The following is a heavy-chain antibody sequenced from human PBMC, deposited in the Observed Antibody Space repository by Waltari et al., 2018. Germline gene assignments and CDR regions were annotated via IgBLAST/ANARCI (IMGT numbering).Heavy chain of an antibody. CDR2: ISGSGGST. CDR1: GFTLSSYA. J-gene: IGHJ6*03. Sequence: EVQLLESGGGLVQPGGSLRLSCAASGFTLSSYAMSWVRQAPGKGLEWVSAISGSGGSTYYADSVKGRFTISRDNSKNTLYLQMNSLRAEDTAVYYCAKDGQYHRESYYYYMDVWGKGTTVTISS. V-gene: IGHV3-23*01. CDR3: AKDGQYHRESYYYYMDV. D-gene: IGHD2-2*01.